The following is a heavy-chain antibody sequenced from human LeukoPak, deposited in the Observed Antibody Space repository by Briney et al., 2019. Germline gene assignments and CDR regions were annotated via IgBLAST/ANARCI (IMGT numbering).Heavy chain of an antibody. Sequence: GGSMRLSWAAAGFTSSSYAMHWVRQAPGKGLEWAAVISYDGSNKYYADSVKARFTISIDNSKNPLCLQMNSLRAEDTAVYYCARDPGIAAADLSFDYWGQGTLVTVSS. V-gene: IGHV3-30*04. CDR2: ISYDGSNK. J-gene: IGHJ4*02. CDR1: GFTSSSYA. D-gene: IGHD6-13*01. CDR3: ARDPGIAAADLSFDY.